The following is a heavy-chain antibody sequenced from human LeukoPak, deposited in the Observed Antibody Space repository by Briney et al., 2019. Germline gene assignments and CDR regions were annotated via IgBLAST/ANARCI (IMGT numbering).Heavy chain of an antibody. Sequence: ASVKVSCKASGGTFSSYAISWVRQAPGQGLEWVGEIIPIFSTEYYAQTLQGRVTISADKSTSTPYLEMNSLRSEDTAVYYCSRDRLEYGGKLGVWGKGTTVTVSS. CDR3: SRDRLEYGGKLGV. CDR1: GGTFSSYA. D-gene: IGHD4-23*01. V-gene: IGHV1-69*06. CDR2: IIPIFSTE. J-gene: IGHJ6*04.